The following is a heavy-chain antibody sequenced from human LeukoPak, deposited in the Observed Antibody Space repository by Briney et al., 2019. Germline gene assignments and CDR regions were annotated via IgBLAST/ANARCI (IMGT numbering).Heavy chain of an antibody. CDR2: ISWNSGRM. CDR1: GFTFDDYA. CDR3: AKDVNYSPSGTFDY. J-gene: IGHJ4*02. V-gene: IGHV3-9*03. Sequence: PGRSLRLSCAASGFTFDDYAMPWVRQAPGKGLEWVSSISWNSGRMDYADSVKGRFTISRDNAKNSLYLQMNSLRVEDMALYYCAKDVNYSPSGTFDYWGQGTLVTVSS. D-gene: IGHD3-10*01.